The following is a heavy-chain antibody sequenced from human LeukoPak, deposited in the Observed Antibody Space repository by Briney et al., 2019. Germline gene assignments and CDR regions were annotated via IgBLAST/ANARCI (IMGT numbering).Heavy chain of an antibody. J-gene: IGHJ4*02. V-gene: IGHV3-48*03. CDR1: GFAFSSYE. Sequence: GGSLRLSCAASGFAFSSYEMNWVRQAPGKGLEGVSYISSSGNTIYYADSVKGRFTISRDNAKNSLYLQMNSLRAEDTAVYYCARAKLYYYDSSGYYSGFDYWGQGTLVTVSS. CDR3: ARAKLYYYDSSGYYSGFDY. D-gene: IGHD3-22*01. CDR2: ISSSGNTI.